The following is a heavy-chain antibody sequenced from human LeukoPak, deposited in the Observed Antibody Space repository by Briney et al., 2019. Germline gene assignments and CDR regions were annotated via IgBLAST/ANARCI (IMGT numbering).Heavy chain of an antibody. CDR1: GGYFSVYY. CDR2: INHSGST. J-gene: IGHJ5*02. V-gene: IGHV4-34*01. Sequence: AETLSLTCAVYGGYFSVYYWSWIREPPGKGVEGIGEINHSGSTNYNPSRKSRVTISVDTSKNQFSLKMSSVTDADTAVYYCARQAVAAAGTNWFDPWGQGTLVTVSS. D-gene: IGHD6-13*01. CDR3: ARQAVAAAGTNWFDP.